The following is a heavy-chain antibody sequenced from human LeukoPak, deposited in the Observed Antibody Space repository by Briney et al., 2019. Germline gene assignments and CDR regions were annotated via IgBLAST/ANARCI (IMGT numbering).Heavy chain of an antibody. Sequence: GGSLRLSCAASGFTFSNSGMHWVRQAPGKGLEWVAVIWYDGSKRYYADSVKGRFTISRDDSKNMLYLQMNSLRGDDTAFYYCARDFCSTTSCLDYWGQGTLVSVSS. V-gene: IGHV3-33*01. CDR3: ARDFCSTTSCLDY. CDR1: GFTFSNSG. D-gene: IGHD2-2*01. CDR2: IWYDGSKR. J-gene: IGHJ4*02.